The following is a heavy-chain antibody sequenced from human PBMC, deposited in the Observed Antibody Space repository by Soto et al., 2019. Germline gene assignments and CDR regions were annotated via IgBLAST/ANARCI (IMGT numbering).Heavy chain of an antibody. Sequence: SVKGSCKASGYIFTGYYIHWVRQAPGQGLEWMGWINPKSGGTKYAEKFQGRVSMTGDTSITTVYLELSSLTSDDKAVYYCATDRVAFDMWGQGTKVTV. CDR3: ATDRVAFDM. D-gene: IGHD3-22*01. CDR2: INPKSGGT. J-gene: IGHJ3*02. CDR1: GYIFTGYY. V-gene: IGHV1-2*02.